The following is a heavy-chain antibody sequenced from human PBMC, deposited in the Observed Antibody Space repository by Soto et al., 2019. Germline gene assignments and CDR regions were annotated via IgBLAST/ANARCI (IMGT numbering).Heavy chain of an antibody. CDR1: GGSFSGYY. CDR3: ARGVVTMVRGVIKGRYYMDV. J-gene: IGHJ6*03. V-gene: IGHV4-34*01. D-gene: IGHD3-10*01. Sequence: SETLSLTCAVYGGSFSGYYWSWIRQPPGKGLEWIGEINHSGSTNYNPSLKSRVTISVDTSKNQFSLKLSSVTAADTAVYYCARGVVTMVRGVIKGRYYMDVWGKGTTVTVSS. CDR2: INHSGST.